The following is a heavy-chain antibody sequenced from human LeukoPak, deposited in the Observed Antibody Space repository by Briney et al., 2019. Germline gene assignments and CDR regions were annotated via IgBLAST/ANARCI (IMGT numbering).Heavy chain of an antibody. CDR1: GFTFSTYA. CDR3: GVSTISWHDY. CDR2: ISVGGGSA. V-gene: IGHV3-23*01. D-gene: IGHD6-13*01. Sequence: GGSLTLSCAASGFTFSTYAMSWVRQAPGKGLEWVSVISVGGGSANYADSVKGRFTISRDNSKNTLYLQMNSLRAEDTAVYYCGVSTISWHDYWGQGPLVTVSS. J-gene: IGHJ4*02.